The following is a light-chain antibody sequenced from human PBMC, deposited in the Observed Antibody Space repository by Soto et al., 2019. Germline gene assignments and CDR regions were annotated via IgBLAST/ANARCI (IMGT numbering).Light chain of an antibody. CDR3: SSYTSSTFYV. Sequence: LTQPASVSGSPGQSITISCTGTSSDVGGYNYVSWYQQHPGKAPKLMIYEVSNRPSGVSNRSSGSKSGNTASLTISGLQAEDEADYYCSSYTSSTFYVFGTGTKV. CDR2: EVS. V-gene: IGLV2-14*01. J-gene: IGLJ1*01. CDR1: SSDVGGYNY.